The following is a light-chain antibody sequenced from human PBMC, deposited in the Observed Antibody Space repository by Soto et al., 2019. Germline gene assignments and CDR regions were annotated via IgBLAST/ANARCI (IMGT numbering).Light chain of an antibody. Sequence: QSALTQPASVSGSPGQSITISCTGTSSHVGSYNYVSWYQQHPGKAPQLMIYEVSNRPSGVSNRFSGSKSGNTASLTISGLQAEDEADYYCCSYTSSTTYVFGTGTKVTVL. V-gene: IGLV2-14*01. CDR1: SSHVGSYNY. CDR2: EVS. CDR3: CSYTSSTTYV. J-gene: IGLJ1*01.